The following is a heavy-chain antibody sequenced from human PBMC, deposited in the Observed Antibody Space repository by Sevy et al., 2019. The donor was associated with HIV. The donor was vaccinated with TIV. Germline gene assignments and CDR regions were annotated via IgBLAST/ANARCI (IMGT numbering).Heavy chain of an antibody. CDR2: ISGSRGST. J-gene: IGHJ6*02. CDR3: ARRSDFGVVIPTGVMDV. Sequence: GRSLRLSCAASGFTFSTYAMTWVRQAAGKGLQWVSVISGSRGSTYYADSVKGRFTTSRDNSKNTMYLQMNSLRAEDTALYYCARRSDFGVVIPTGVMDVWGQGTTVTVSS. V-gene: IGHV3-23*01. D-gene: IGHD3-3*01. CDR1: GFTFSTYA.